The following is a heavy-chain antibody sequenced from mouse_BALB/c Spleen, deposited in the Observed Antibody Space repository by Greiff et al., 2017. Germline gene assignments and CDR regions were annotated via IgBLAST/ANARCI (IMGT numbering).Heavy chain of an antibody. CDR1: GYAFTNYL. Sequence: VQLQQSGAELVRPGTSVKVSCKASGYAFTNYLIEWVKQRPGQGLEWIGVINPGSGGTNYNEKFKGKETLTADKSSSTAYMQLSSLTSDDSAVYCCARGGYYARDLDYWGQGTTLTVSS. CDR2: INPGSGGT. D-gene: IGHD1-1*02. CDR3: ARGGYYARDLDY. J-gene: IGHJ2*01. V-gene: IGHV1-54*01.